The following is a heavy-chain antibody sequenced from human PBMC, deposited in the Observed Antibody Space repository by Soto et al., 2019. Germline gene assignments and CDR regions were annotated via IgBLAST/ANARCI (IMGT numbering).Heavy chain of an antibody. CDR3: ARSYGDYSDFDY. Sequence: SETLSLTCTVSGGSISSYYWSWIRQPPGKGLEWIGYIYYSGSTNYNPSLKSRVTISVDTSKNQFSLKLSSVTAADTAVYYCARSYGDYSDFDYWGQGTLVTVSS. CDR2: IYYSGST. D-gene: IGHD4-17*01. V-gene: IGHV4-59*01. CDR1: GGSISSYY. J-gene: IGHJ4*02.